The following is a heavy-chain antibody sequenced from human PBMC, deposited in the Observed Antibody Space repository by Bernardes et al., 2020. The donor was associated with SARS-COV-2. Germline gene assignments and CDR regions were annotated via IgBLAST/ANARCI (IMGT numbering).Heavy chain of an antibody. Sequence: ASVQVSCKASGYTFTSYAMHWVRQAPGQRLEWMGWINAGNGNTKYSQKFQGRVTITRDTSASTAYMELSSLRSEDTAVYYCARSLGFGELNWFDPWGQGTLVTVSS. V-gene: IGHV1-3*01. CDR3: ARSLGFGELNWFDP. D-gene: IGHD3-10*01. CDR2: INAGNGNT. J-gene: IGHJ5*02. CDR1: GYTFTSYA.